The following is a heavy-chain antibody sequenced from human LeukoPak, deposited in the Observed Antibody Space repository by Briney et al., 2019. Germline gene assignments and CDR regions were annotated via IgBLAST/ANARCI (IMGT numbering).Heavy chain of an antibody. V-gene: IGHV3-48*01. CDR1: GFTFSSYS. J-gene: IGHJ6*03. CDR3: ARESNRRGYYYYMDV. Sequence: GGSLRLSCAASGFTFSSYSMNWVRQAPGKGLEWVSYISSSSSTIYYADSVKGRFTISRDNAKNSLYLQMNSLRAEDTAVYYCARESNRRGYYYYMDVWDKGTTVTVSS. D-gene: IGHD3-10*01. CDR2: ISSSSSTI.